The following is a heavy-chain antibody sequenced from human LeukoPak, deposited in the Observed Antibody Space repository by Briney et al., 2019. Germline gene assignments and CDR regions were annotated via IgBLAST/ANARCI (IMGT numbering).Heavy chain of an antibody. D-gene: IGHD3-3*01. CDR1: GFTFSSYW. V-gene: IGHV3-7*01. Sequence: QTGGSLRLSCAASGFTFSSYWMSWVRQAPGKGLEWVANIKQDGSEKYYVDSVKGRFTISRDNAKNSLYLQMNSLRAEATAVYYCARGQKKRYYDFWSGYSPPGHYWGQGTLVTVSS. J-gene: IGHJ4*02. CDR3: ARGQKKRYYDFWSGYSPPGHY. CDR2: IKQDGSEK.